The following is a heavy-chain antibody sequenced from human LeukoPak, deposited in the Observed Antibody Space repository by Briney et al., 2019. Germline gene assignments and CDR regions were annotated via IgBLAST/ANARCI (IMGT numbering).Heavy chain of an antibody. CDR1: GFAFSSYS. J-gene: IGHJ4*02. CDR3: AKVSGGLFGEYYFDY. Sequence: GGSLRLSCAASGFAFSSYSMNWVRQTPGKGLEWVSYISGSSSNIYYADSVKGRFTISRDNAKNSLYLQMNSLRAEDTAVYYCAKVSGGLFGEYYFDYWGQGTLVTVSS. D-gene: IGHD3-10*02. V-gene: IGHV3-48*01. CDR2: ISGSSSNI.